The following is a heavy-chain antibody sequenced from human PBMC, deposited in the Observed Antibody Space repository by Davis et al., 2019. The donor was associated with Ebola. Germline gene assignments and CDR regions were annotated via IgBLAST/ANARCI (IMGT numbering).Heavy chain of an antibody. CDR2: IYYSGST. D-gene: IGHD3-3*01. CDR3: ARGWSGYSLYYYYGMDV. J-gene: IGHJ6*02. V-gene: IGHV4-59*12. Sequence: MPSETLSLTCTISGGSISSYYWSWIRQPPGKGLEWIGYIYYSGSTNYNPSLKSRVTISVDTSKNQFSLKLSSVTAADTAVYYCARGWSGYSLYYYYGMDVWGQGTTVTVSS. CDR1: GGSISSYY.